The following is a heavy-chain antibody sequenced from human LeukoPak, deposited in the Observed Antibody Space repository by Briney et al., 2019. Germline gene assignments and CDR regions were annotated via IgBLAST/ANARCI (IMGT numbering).Heavy chain of an antibody. D-gene: IGHD2-15*01. Sequence: SETLSLTCGVSGGSISSRSYYWGWIRQPPGKGLEWIGSIYYSGNTYYNPSLKIRVTISVYTSKNQFSLKLNSVTAADTAVYYCARLYCSSGICYLDYWGQGNLVTVSS. V-gene: IGHV4-39*01. CDR2: IYYSGNT. CDR3: ARLYCSSGICYLDY. J-gene: IGHJ4*02. CDR1: GGSISSRSYY.